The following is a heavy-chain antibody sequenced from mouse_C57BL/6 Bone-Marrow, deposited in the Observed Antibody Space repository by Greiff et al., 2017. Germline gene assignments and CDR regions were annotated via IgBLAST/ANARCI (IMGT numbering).Heavy chain of an antibody. Sequence: EVMLVESGGGLVKPGGSLKLSCAASGFTFSSYTMSWVRQTPEKRLEWVATISGGGGNTCYPHSVKGRFTISRDNAKNTLYLHLSSLRSEDTPLDYCARFYEGDPYWYSDVWGTGTTVTVSS. J-gene: IGHJ1*03. CDR1: GFTFSSYT. CDR2: ISGGGGNT. CDR3: ARFYEGDPYWYSDV. V-gene: IGHV5-9*01. D-gene: IGHD2-3*01.